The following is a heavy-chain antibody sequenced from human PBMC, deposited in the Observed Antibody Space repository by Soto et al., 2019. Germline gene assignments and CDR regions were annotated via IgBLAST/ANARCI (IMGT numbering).Heavy chain of an antibody. V-gene: IGHV4-34*01. Sequence: SETLSLTCAVYGGSFSGYYWSWIRQPPGKGLEWIGEINHSGSTNYNPSLKSRVTISVDTSKNQFSLKLSSVTAADTAVYYCARGRDSGYDFNWFDPWGQGTLVTVSS. J-gene: IGHJ5*02. CDR1: GGSFSGYY. CDR3: ARGRDSGYDFNWFDP. D-gene: IGHD5-12*01. CDR2: INHSGST.